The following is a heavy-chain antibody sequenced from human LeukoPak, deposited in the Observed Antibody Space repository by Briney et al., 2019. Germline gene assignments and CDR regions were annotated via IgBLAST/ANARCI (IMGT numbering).Heavy chain of an antibody. J-gene: IGHJ6*02. V-gene: IGHV4-59*12. CDR1: GGSISSYY. Sequence: SETLSLTCTVSGGSISSYYWSWIRQPPGKGLEWIGYIYYSGSTNYNPSLKSRVTISVDTSKNQFSLKLSSVTAADTAVYYCARGKANYYYYGMDVWGQGTTVTVSS. CDR3: ARGKANYYYYGMDV. CDR2: IYYSGST.